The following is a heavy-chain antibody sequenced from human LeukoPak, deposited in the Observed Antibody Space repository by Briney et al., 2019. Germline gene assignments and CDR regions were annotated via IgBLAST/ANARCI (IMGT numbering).Heavy chain of an antibody. Sequence: TLSLTCTVSGGSISSGGYYWSWIRQHPGKGLEWIGYIYYSGSTYYNPSVKSRVTISVDTSKNQFSLKLSSVTAADTAVYYCARDPPSAPFDYWGQGTLVTVSS. CDR3: ARDPPSAPFDY. V-gene: IGHV4-31*03. CDR1: GGSISSGGYY. CDR2: IYYSGST. J-gene: IGHJ4*02.